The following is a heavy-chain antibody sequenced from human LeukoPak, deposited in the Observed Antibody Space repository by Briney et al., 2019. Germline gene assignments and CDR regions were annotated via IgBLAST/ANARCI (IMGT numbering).Heavy chain of an antibody. CDR1: GFTFSSYS. CDR3: ARERRHSSGLDY. J-gene: IGHJ4*02. CDR2: INSSSSNI. D-gene: IGHD6-19*01. V-gene: IGHV3-21*01. Sequence: GGSLRLSCAASGFTFSSYSMNWVRQGPGKGLEWVSSINSSSSNIYYADSVKGRFTISRDNAKNSLYLQMNSLRAEDTAVYYCARERRHSSGLDYCGQGTLGTASS.